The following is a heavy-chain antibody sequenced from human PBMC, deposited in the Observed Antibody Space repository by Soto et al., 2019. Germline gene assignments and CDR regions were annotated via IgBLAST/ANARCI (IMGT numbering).Heavy chain of an antibody. D-gene: IGHD1-26*01. Sequence: DTLSRXCTFACSAVSIGARFCTLVREPPGKGLEWIGYMYYSGITNSNPALKSRVTLSVDRSRNQFSLSLNSVTAADTAVYYCAREDMSGNYYFEYCGQGTQV. J-gene: IGHJ4*02. CDR1: CSAVSIGARF. CDR3: AREDMSGNYYFEY. CDR2: MYYSGIT. V-gene: IGHV4-61*08.